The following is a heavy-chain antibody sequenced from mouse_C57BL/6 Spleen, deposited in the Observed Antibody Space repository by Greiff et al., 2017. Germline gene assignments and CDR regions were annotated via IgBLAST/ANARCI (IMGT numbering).Heavy chain of an antibody. V-gene: IGHV14-2*01. CDR3: ARDSSGYVAWFAY. J-gene: IGHJ3*01. CDR1: GFNIKDYY. Sequence: VQLQQSGAELVKPGASVKLSCTASGFNIKDYYMHWVKQRTEQGLEWIGRIDPEDGETKYAPKFQGKATITADTSSNTAYLQLSILSYEDTAVYYSARDSSGYVAWFAYWGQGTLVTVSA. CDR2: IDPEDGET. D-gene: IGHD3-2*02.